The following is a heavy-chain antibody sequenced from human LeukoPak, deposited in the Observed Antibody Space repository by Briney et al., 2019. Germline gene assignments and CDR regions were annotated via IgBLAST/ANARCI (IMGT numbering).Heavy chain of an antibody. CDR1: GVSTNTYYY. Sequence: SETLSLTCTVSGVSTNTYYYWSWIRQPPGKGLEWIGFHHYSGSTNYNPSLKSRVTISIDTSKNQFSLSLTSVTAADTAVYYCARDLAPGGYYYYYMDVWGTGTTVTVSS. J-gene: IGHJ6*03. CDR3: ARDLAPGGYYYYYMDV. V-gene: IGHV4-59*01. CDR2: HHYSGST.